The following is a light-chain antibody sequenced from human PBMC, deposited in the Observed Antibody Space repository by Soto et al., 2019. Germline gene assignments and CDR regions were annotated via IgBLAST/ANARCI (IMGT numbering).Light chain of an antibody. CDR2: WAS. CDR1: QSVLYTSNNKNY. CDR3: QQYYGTPLT. J-gene: IGKJ4*01. Sequence: DIVMTQSPDSLAVSLGERATINCKSSQSVLYTSNNKNYLAWYQQRPGQSPKLLIYWASTRESGVPDRFSGSGSGTDFTLTISSLQAEDVAVYSCQQYYGTPLTFGGGTKVEIK. V-gene: IGKV4-1*01.